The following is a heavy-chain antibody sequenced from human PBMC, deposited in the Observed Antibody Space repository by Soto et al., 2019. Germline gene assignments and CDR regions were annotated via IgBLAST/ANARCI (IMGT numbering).Heavy chain of an antibody. V-gene: IGHV4-30-4*01. CDR1: GGSISSGYYY. CDR2: IYYSGST. J-gene: IGHJ4*02. D-gene: IGHD5-18*01. Sequence: TLSLTCTVSGGSISSGYYYLRWIRQPPGKGLEWIGYIYYSGSTYYNPSLKSRVTISVDTSKNQFSLKLSSVTAADTAVYYCARVLGAGEIQLWLQGGSFDYWGQGTLVTVSS. CDR3: ARVLGAGEIQLWLQGGSFDY.